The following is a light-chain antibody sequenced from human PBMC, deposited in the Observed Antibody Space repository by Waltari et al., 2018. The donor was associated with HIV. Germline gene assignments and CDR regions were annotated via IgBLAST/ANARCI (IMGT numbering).Light chain of an antibody. CDR2: AAS. V-gene: IGKV1-39*01. Sequence: DIQMTQSPSSLSASVGDRVTITCRASQSISSYLNWYQQKPGKAPKILIYAASSLQSGVPSRFSGSGSWTDFTLTISSLQPEDFATYYCQQSYSTPPTFGQGTKLEIK. CDR3: QQSYSTPPT. CDR1: QSISSY. J-gene: IGKJ2*01.